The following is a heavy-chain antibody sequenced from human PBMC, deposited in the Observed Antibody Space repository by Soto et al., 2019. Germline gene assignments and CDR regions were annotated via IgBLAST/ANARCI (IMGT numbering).Heavy chain of an antibody. D-gene: IGHD2-21*01. CDR2: INPNSGGT. CDR3: EREPANAKPEGVEF. V-gene: IGHV1-2*02. Sequence: ASVKVSCKASGYTFSDYYMHWVRQAPGQGLEWMGWINPNSGGTKYAPKFQGGVTMTRDTSITTAYMELSRLRSGDTAVYYCEREPANAKPEGVEFRGQGNLVTGSS. J-gene: IGHJ4*02. CDR1: GYTFSDYY.